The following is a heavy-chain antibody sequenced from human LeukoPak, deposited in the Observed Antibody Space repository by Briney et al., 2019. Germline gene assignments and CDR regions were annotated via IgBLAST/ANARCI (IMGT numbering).Heavy chain of an antibody. D-gene: IGHD3-10*01. CDR1: GGSISSYY. CDR3: SRNLGGREYSAYFDY. V-gene: IGHV4-59*01. J-gene: IGHJ4*02. CDR2: IYYSGST. Sequence: SETLSLTCTVSGGSISSYYWSWIRQPPGKGLEWIGYIYYSGSTNYNPSLKSRVTISVDTSKNQFSLKLSSVTAADTAVYYCSRNLGGREYSAYFDYWGQGTLVTVSS.